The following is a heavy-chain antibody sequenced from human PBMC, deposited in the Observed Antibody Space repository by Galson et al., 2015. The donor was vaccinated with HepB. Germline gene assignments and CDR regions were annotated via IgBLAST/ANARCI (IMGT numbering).Heavy chain of an antibody. CDR2: MSPNSGNT. CDR3: ARLGYSDSGNYPRLGFNY. D-gene: IGHD3-10*01. J-gene: IGHJ4*02. V-gene: IGHV1-8*01. CDR1: GYTFTSYD. Sequence: SVKVSCKASGYTFTSYDINWVRQATGQGLEWMGWMSPNSGNTGYAQKFQGRVTMTRNTSISTAYMELSSLRSEDTAVYYCARLGYSDSGNYPRLGFNYWGQGTLVTVSS.